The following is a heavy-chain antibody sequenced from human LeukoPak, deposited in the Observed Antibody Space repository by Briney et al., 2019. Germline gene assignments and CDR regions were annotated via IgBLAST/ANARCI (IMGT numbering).Heavy chain of an antibody. CDR1: GGSISSSSYY. D-gene: IGHD2-15*01. V-gene: IGHV4-39*07. CDR3: ARDRAAGLPAEEENDAFDI. J-gene: IGHJ3*02. Sequence: PSETLSLTCTVSGGSISSSSYYWGWIRQPPGKGLEWIGNIYYSGSTYYNPSLKSRVTISVDTSKNQFSLKLSSVTAADTAVYYCARDRAAGLPAEEENDAFDIWGQGTMVTVSS. CDR2: IYYSGST.